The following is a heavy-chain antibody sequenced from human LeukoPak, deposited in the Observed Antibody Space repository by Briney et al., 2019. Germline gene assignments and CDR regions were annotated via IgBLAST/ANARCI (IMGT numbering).Heavy chain of an antibody. D-gene: IGHD3-3*01. CDR1: GFTFSSYP. V-gene: IGHV3-64*01. CDR2: ISSNGGST. J-gene: IGHJ6*03. Sequence: PGGSLRLSCAASGFTFSSYPMHWVRQAPGKGLEYVSAISSNGGSTFYANSVKGRFTISRDNSKNTLYLQMGSLRGEDMAVYYCARDRLGVRRFRIGYMDVWGKGTTVTVSS. CDR3: ARDRLGVRRFRIGYMDV.